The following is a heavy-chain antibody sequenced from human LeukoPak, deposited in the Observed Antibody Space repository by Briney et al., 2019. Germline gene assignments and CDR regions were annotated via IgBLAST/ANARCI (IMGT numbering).Heavy chain of an antibody. V-gene: IGHV4-59*08. CDR3: ARRARAYCSGGSCYDDWYFDL. Sequence: PSETLSLTCSVSGGSISSYYWSWIRQPPGKGLECIGCIYYSGSTNYNPSLKSRVTISVDTSKNHFSLNLSSVTAADTAVYYCARRARAYCSGGSCYDDWYFDLWGRGTLVTVSS. CDR2: IYYSGST. J-gene: IGHJ2*01. CDR1: GGSISSYY. D-gene: IGHD2-15*01.